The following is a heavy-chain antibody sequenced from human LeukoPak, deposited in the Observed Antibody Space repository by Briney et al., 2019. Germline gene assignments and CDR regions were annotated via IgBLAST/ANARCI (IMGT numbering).Heavy chain of an antibody. D-gene: IGHD6-13*01. J-gene: IGHJ3*02. V-gene: IGHV1-2*02. CDR3: ARTRSSWQPKSAFDI. Sequence: ASVKVSCKASGSTFTGYYMHWVRQAPGQGLEWMGWINPNSGGTNYAQKFQGRVTMTRDTSISTAYMELSRLRSDDTAVYYCARTRSSWQPKSAFDIWGQGTMVTVSS. CDR2: INPNSGGT. CDR1: GSTFTGYY.